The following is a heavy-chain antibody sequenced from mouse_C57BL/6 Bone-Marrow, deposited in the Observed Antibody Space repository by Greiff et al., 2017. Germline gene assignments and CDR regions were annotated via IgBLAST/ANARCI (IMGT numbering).Heavy chain of an antibody. CDR1: GFTFSSYG. V-gene: IGHV5-6*01. J-gene: IGHJ4*01. Sequence: EVNVVESGGDLVKPGGSLKLSCAASGFTFSSYGMSWVRQTPDKRLEWVATISSGGSYTYYPDSVKGRFTISRDNAKNTLYLQMSSLKSEDTAMYYCARHGLYYAMDYWGQGTSVTVSS. CDR3: ARHGLYYAMDY. CDR2: ISSGGSYT.